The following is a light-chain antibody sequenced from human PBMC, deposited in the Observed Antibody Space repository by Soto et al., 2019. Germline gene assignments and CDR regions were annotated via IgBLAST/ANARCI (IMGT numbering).Light chain of an antibody. Sequence: QSDLTQPASVSGSPGQSITISCTGTSSDVGAYNYVSWYQQQPGKAPKLIIYEVSDRPSGVSNRFSGSKSGNTASLTISGLQAEDEADYYCSSFAGSRVLVLGGGTKVTVL. J-gene: IGLJ2*01. V-gene: IGLV2-14*03. CDR1: SSDVGAYNY. CDR3: SSFAGSRVLV. CDR2: EVS.